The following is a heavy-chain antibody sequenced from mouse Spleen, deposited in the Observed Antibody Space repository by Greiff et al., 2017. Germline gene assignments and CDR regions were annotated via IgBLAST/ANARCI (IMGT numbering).Heavy chain of an antibody. CDR1: GFTFSDYG. V-gene: IGHV5-17*01. CDR3: ALGRYYFDY. CDR2: ISSGSSTI. D-gene: IGHD4-1*01. J-gene: IGHJ2*01. Sequence: EVKLMESGGGLVKPGGSLKLSCAASGFTFSDYGMHWVRQAPEKGLEWVAYISSGSSTIYYADTVKGRFTISRDNAKNTLFLQMTSLRSEDTAMYYCALGRYYFDYWGQGTTLTVSS.